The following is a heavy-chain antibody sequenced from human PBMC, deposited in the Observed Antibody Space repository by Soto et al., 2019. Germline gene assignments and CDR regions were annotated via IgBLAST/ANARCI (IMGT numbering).Heavy chain of an antibody. CDR1: GTSISSTFW. Sequence: QVQLKQSGPGLVRPSGTLSLTCTVSGTSISSTFWWAWVRQSPGKGLVWIGEIYHTGITKYNPSLISRMSISVNKAPLPSSMALRSLAAAAMVVSFCPAAPPSLVVLFAEFPTRGHGDLV. J-gene: IGHJ1*01. D-gene: IGHD2-21*01. V-gene: IGHV4-4*02. CDR3: PAAPPSLVVLFAEFPT. CDR2: IYHTGIT.